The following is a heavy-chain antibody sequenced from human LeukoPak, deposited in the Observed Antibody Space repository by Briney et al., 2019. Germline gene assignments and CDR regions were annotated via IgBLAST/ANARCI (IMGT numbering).Heavy chain of an antibody. Sequence: ASVKVSCKASGYTFSTYGISWVRQAPGQGLEWMGWIRAYNGHTKYAQKFQGRVTVTTDTSTSTAYMELTSLTSDDTAVYYCARDKDLGAVAGTFDYWGQGTLVTVSS. D-gene: IGHD6-19*01. J-gene: IGHJ4*02. CDR1: GYTFSTYG. CDR2: IRAYNGHT. CDR3: ARDKDLGAVAGTFDY. V-gene: IGHV1-18*01.